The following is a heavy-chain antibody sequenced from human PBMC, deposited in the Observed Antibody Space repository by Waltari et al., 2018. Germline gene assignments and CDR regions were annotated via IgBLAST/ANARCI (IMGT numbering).Heavy chain of an antibody. CDR2: ISGSGGST. D-gene: IGHD2-21*01. J-gene: IGHJ3*02. CDR1: GFTFSSYA. Sequence: EVQLLESGGGLVQPGGSLRLSCAASGFTFSSYAMSWVRRAPGKGLEWVSAISGSGGSTYYADSVKGRFTISRDNSKNTLYLQMNSLRAEDTAVYYCAKSYSCRGDAFDIWGQGTMVTVSS. V-gene: IGHV3-23*01. CDR3: AKSYSCRGDAFDI.